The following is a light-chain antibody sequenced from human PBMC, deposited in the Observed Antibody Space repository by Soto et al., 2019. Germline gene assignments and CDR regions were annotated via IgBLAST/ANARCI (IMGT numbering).Light chain of an antibody. CDR2: DAS. CDR1: QSVSSY. CDR3: QQRSNWPST. Sequence: EIVLTQSPATLSLSPGERATLSCRTSQSVSSYFAWYQQKPGRAPRLLIYDASNRATGIPARFIGSGSGTYFTLTISSLEPEDFAVYYCQQRSNWPSTFGQGTRLEIK. J-gene: IGKJ5*01. V-gene: IGKV3-11*01.